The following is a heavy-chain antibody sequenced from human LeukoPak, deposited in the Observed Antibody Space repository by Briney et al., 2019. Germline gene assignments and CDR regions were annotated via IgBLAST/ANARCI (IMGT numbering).Heavy chain of an antibody. D-gene: IGHD3-10*01. Sequence: SETLSLTCTVSGGSISRYYWSWIRQPPGKGLEWIGYISYSGSTNYNPSLKSRVTISVDTSKNQFSLKLRSVTAADTAVYYCASVAATYGPGSFSDYWGQGALVTVSS. CDR1: GGSISRYY. CDR2: ISYSGST. V-gene: IGHV4-59*01. J-gene: IGHJ4*02. CDR3: ASVAATYGPGSFSDY.